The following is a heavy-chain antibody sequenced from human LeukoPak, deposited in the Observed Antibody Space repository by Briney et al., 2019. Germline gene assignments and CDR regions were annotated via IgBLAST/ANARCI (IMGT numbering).Heavy chain of an antibody. Sequence: GGSLRLSCTASGFTFGDYAMSWFRQAPGKGLEWVSFIRSKAYGATTEYAASVKGRFTISRDDSKSIAYLQMNSLKTEDTAVYYCTREGLYDYVWGSYLRYYYMDVWGKGTTVTVSS. CDR3: TREGLYDYVWGSYLRYYYMDV. CDR2: IRSKAYGATT. J-gene: IGHJ6*03. CDR1: GFTFGDYA. D-gene: IGHD3-16*01. V-gene: IGHV3-49*03.